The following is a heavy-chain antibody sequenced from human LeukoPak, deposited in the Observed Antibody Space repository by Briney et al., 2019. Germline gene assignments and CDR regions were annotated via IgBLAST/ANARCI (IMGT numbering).Heavy chain of an antibody. CDR3: ASSALWLGDLDDY. CDR2: ISSSGSTI. D-gene: IGHD3-10*01. V-gene: IGHV3-48*03. CDR1: GFTFSSYE. Sequence: GGSLRLSCAASGFTFSSYEMNWVRHAPGKGLEWVSYISSSGSTIYYADSVKGRFTISRDNAKNSLYLQMNSVRAEDTAVYYCASSALWLGDLDDYWGQGTLVTVSS. J-gene: IGHJ4*02.